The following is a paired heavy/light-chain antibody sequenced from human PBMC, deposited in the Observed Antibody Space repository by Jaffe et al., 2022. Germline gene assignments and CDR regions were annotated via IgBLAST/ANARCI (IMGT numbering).Heavy chain of an antibody. V-gene: IGHV2-5*02. Sequence: QITLKESGRTLLQPTQTLTLTCTFSGFSLATSGVGVGWIRQPPGKTLEWLVFIYWDDDKRFSPSLQNRIFVSKDTSKNEVVLTMTNMDPVDTGTYYCAQREVGASSGWDNGFFVYWGQGILVTVS. CDR3: AQREVGASSGWDNGFFVY. CDR2: IYWDDDK. D-gene: IGHD6-19*01. J-gene: IGHJ4*02. CDR1: GFSLATSGVG.
Light chain of an antibody. Sequence: DIQMTQSPSTLSAFVGDRVTISCRASQSIDYWLAWYQQKPGKAPKLLIYKASILQNGVPSRFSGSGSGTEFTLTISSLQPDDFATYYCQQSKRYSTFGQGTKLEVK. J-gene: IGKJ1*01. V-gene: IGKV1-5*03. CDR2: KAS. CDR3: QQSKRYST. CDR1: QSIDYW.